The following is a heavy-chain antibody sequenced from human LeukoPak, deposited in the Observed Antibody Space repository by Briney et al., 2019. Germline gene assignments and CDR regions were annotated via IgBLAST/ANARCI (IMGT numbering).Heavy chain of an antibody. Sequence: ASVKVSCKASGYTFTGYYMHWVRQAPGQGLEWMGRINPNSGGTNYAQKFQGRVTMTRDTSISTAYMELSRLRSDDTAVYYCARGFPYYDILTGYYSEQNAFDIWGQGTMVTVSS. CDR1: GYTFTGYY. D-gene: IGHD3-9*01. CDR2: INPNSGGT. CDR3: ARGFPYYDILTGYYSEQNAFDI. V-gene: IGHV1-2*06. J-gene: IGHJ3*02.